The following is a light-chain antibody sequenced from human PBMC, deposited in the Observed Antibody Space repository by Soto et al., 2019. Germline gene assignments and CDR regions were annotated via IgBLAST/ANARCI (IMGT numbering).Light chain of an antibody. J-gene: IGKJ1*01. CDR1: QSVSSN. V-gene: IGKV3-15*01. Sequence: EIVMTQSPATLSVSPGERATLSCRASQSVSSNLAWYQQKPGQAPRLLIYGASTRATGIPARFSGSGSGTEFTLTISSLQSEDFALYYCQQYNNWPPRTFGQGTKVDIK. CDR2: GAS. CDR3: QQYNNWPPRT.